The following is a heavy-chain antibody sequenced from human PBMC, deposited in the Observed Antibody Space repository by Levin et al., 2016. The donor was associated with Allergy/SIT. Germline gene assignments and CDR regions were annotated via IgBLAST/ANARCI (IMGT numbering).Heavy chain of an antibody. CDR2: ISGSGGST. J-gene: IGHJ4*02. CDR1: GFTFSSYA. CDR3: AKEGARGIVVVPAAKAPDY. Sequence: GSLRLSCAASGFTFSSYAMSWVRQAPGKGLEWVSAISGSGGSTYYADSVKGRFTISRDNSKNTLYLQMNSLRAEDTAVYYCAKEGARGIVVVPAAKAPDYWGQGTLVTVSS. V-gene: IGHV3-23*01. D-gene: IGHD2-2*01.